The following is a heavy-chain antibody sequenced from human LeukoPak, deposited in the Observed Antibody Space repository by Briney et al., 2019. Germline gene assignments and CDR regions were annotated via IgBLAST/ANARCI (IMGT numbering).Heavy chain of an antibody. CDR1: GFTFSSYS. CDR2: ISSSSSYI. Sequence: PGGSLRLSCAASGFTFSSYSMNWVRQAPGKGLEWVSSISSSSSYIYYADSVKGRFTISRDNAKNSLYLQMNSLRAEDTAVYYCARVSHNSGYDLLDYWGQGTLVTVSS. J-gene: IGHJ4*02. CDR3: ARVSHNSGYDLLDY. V-gene: IGHV3-21*01. D-gene: IGHD5-12*01.